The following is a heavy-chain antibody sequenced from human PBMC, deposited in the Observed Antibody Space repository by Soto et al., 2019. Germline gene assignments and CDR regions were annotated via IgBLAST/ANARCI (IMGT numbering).Heavy chain of an antibody. CDR2: INAGNGNT. D-gene: IGHD2-15*01. V-gene: IGHV1-3*01. CDR3: ARGPGGPDGPGDY. J-gene: IGHJ4*02. CDR1: GYTFTSYA. Sequence: QVQLVQSGAEVKKPGASVKVSCKASGYTFTSYAMHWVRQAPGQRLEWMGWINAGNGNTKYSQKFQGRVTLTRGTSASTAYMELSSLRSEDTAVYYCARGPGGPDGPGDYWGQGTLVTVSS.